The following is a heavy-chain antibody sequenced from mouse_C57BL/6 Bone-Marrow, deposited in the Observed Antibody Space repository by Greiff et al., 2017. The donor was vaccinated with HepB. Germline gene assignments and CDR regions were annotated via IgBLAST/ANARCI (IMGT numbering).Heavy chain of an antibody. CDR2: IYPGSGST. D-gene: IGHD1-1*01. Sequence: QVQLQQPGAELVKPGASVKMSCKASGYTFTSYWITWVKQRPGQGLEWLGDIYPGSGSTNYNEKFKSKATMTVDTSSSTAYMKLSSLTAEDSAVYYCARDYGGSLWYFDVWGTGTTVTVSS. J-gene: IGHJ1*03. V-gene: IGHV1-55*01. CDR1: GYTFTSYW. CDR3: ARDYGGSLWYFDV.